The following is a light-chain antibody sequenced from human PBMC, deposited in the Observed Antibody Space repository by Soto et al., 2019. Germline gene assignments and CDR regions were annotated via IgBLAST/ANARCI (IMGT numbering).Light chain of an antibody. J-gene: IGKJ1*01. Sequence: EIVMTQSPVTLSVSPGERATLSCRASQTIGSNLAWYQQKHGQPPRLLIYDASTRATDVPARFTGSGSATEFTLTISSLQSEYFALYYCQQYNNWPPTWTFGQGTKVDIK. CDR3: QQYNNWPPTWT. V-gene: IGKV3-15*01. CDR2: DAS. CDR1: QTIGSN.